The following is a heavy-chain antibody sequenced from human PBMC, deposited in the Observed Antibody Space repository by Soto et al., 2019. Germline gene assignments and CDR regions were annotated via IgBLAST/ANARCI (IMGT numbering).Heavy chain of an antibody. Sequence: QVQLVESGGGVVQPGRSLRLSCAASGFTFSSYAMHWVRQAPGKGLEWVAVISYDGSNKYYAYSVKGRFTITRDNSKTTMYLQMNSLRAEDTAVYYCARDRLRYNWNDFPYYYYGMDVWGQGTTFTVSS. J-gene: IGHJ6*02. CDR2: ISYDGSNK. D-gene: IGHD1-1*01. V-gene: IGHV3-30-3*01. CDR3: ARDRLRYNWNDFPYYYYGMDV. CDR1: GFTFSSYA.